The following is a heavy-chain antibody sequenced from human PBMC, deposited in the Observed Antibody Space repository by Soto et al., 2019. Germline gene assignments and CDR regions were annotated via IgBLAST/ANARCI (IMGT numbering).Heavy chain of an antibody. CDR3: ARVSHFDSTGYYYIDY. V-gene: IGHV1-69*11. Sequence: QVQLVQSRAEVKKPGSSVKVSCKPSGGTFRGYAINWVRQAPGQGLEWMGGIIPILGSPNYAQRFHGRVTITADEYANTAYMELSSLTYEDTAVYYCARVSHFDSTGYYYIDYGGQGTLVTVSS. J-gene: IGHJ4*02. CDR2: IIPILGSP. CDR1: GGTFRGYA. D-gene: IGHD3-22*01.